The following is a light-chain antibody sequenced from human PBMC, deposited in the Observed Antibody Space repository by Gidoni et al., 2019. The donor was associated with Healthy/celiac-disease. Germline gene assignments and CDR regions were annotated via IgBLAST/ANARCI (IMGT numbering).Light chain of an antibody. J-gene: IGKJ2*01. CDR3: QQRSNWYT. CDR1: QSVSSY. V-gene: IGKV3-11*01. Sequence: EIVLTPSPATLSLSPGELATLSCRASQSVSSYLAWYQQKPGQAPRLLIYDASNRATGIPARFSGSGSRTDFTLTISSLEPEDVAVYYCQQRSNWYTFGQGTKLEIK. CDR2: DAS.